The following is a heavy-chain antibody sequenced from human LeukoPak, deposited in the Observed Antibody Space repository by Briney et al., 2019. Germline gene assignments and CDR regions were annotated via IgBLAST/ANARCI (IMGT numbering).Heavy chain of an antibody. CDR1: GGSISSGGYS. J-gene: IGHJ4*02. CDR2: IYHSGST. V-gene: IGHV4-30-2*01. CDR3: ARDGLRLGELSLN. D-gene: IGHD3-16*02. Sequence: SQTLSLTCAVSGGSISSGGYSWSRIRQPPGKGLEWIGYIYHSGSTYYNPSLKSRVTISVDRSKNQFSLKLSSVTAADTAVYYCARDGLRLGELSLNWGQGTLVTVSS.